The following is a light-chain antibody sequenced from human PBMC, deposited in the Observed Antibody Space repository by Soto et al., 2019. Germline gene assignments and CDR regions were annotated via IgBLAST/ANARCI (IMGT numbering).Light chain of an antibody. CDR1: QSIRSN. J-gene: IGKJ4*01. CDR3: QQYNEWPLT. Sequence: EVALTQSPDTLSLSPGERATLSCRASQSIRSNLAWYQHKSGQAHRLLIFGAYTRATGIPARFSGSGSGTDFTLTIRSLQSEDFAVYYCQQYNEWPLTFGGGTKVDIK. V-gene: IGKV3-15*01. CDR2: GAY.